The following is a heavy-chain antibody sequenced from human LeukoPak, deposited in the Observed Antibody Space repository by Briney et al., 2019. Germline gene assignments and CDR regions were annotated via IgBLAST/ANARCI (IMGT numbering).Heavy chain of an antibody. D-gene: IGHD5-24*01. J-gene: IGHJ4*02. CDR3: ARHAEMSTSFDY. CDR2: IDPSDSYT. CDR1: GYSFTSYR. Sequence: GESLKISCKGSGYSFTSYRISWVRQMPGKGLEWMGTIDPSDSYTNYSPSFQGQVSISADKSISTAYLQWSSLKASDTATYYCARHAEMSTSFDYWGQGTLVTVSS. V-gene: IGHV5-10-1*04.